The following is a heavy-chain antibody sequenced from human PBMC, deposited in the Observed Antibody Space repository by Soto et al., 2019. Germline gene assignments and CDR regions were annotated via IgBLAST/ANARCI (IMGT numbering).Heavy chain of an antibody. CDR2: INPNSVGT. CDR1: GYTFTGHY. V-gene: IGHV1-2*02. Sequence: QVQLVQSGAEVKKPGASVKVSCKASGYTFTGHYMHWVRQAPGQGLEWMGWINPNSVGTNYAQKFQGGVTMTRDTSISTAYMELSRLRSDDTAMYYCAREPMVRAAHGFDIWGQGTMVTVSS. CDR3: AREPMVRAAHGFDI. D-gene: IGHD3-10*01. J-gene: IGHJ3*02.